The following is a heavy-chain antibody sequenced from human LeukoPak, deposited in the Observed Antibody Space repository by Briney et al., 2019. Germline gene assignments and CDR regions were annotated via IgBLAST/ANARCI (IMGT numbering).Heavy chain of an antibody. V-gene: IGHV3-48*04. CDR3: ARNLPAADY. D-gene: IGHD2-2*01. Sequence: LPGGSLRLSCAASGFTFSSYSMNWVRQAPGKGLEWVSYISNTGSVIYYADSVKGRFTISRDNAKNSLYLQMNSLRAEDTAVYYCARNLPAADYWGQGTLVTVSS. CDR2: ISNTGSVI. J-gene: IGHJ4*02. CDR1: GFTFSSYS.